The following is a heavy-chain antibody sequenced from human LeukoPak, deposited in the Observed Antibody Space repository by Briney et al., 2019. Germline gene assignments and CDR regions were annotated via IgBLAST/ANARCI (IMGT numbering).Heavy chain of an antibody. D-gene: IGHD4-17*01. V-gene: IGHV1-69*04. Sequence: SVKVSCKASGGTFSSYAISWVRQAPGQGLEWMGRIIPILGIANYAQKFQGRVTITADKSTSTAYMELSSLRSEDTAVYYCARDPAVLTTVTTRFDYWGRGTLVTVSS. CDR1: GGTFSSYA. CDR2: IIPILGIA. CDR3: ARDPAVLTTVTTRFDY. J-gene: IGHJ4*02.